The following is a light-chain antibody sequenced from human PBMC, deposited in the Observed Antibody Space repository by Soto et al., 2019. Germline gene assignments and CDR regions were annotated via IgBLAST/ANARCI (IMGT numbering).Light chain of an antibody. CDR2: GAS. CDR3: HQYGSSPRA. J-gene: IGKJ1*01. Sequence: EIVLTQSPGTLSLSPGERATLSCWASQSVSSNYLAWYQQKPGQAPRLLIYGASSRATGIPDRFSGSGSGTDFTLTITRLEPEDFAVYYCHQYGSSPRAFGQGTKWIS. CDR1: QSVSSNY. V-gene: IGKV3-20*01.